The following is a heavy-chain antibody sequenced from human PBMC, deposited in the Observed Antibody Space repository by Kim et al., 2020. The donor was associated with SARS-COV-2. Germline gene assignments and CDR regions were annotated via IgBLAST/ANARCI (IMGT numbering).Heavy chain of an antibody. V-gene: IGHV4-39*01. J-gene: IGHJ4*02. Sequence: SETLSLTCTVSGGSISSSSYYWGWIRQPPGKGLEWIGSIYYSGSTYYNPSLKSRVTISVDTSKNQFSLKLSSVTAADTAVYYCARHSRITGTPFDYWGQG. CDR1: GGSISSSSYY. CDR2: IYYSGST. D-gene: IGHD1-20*01. CDR3: ARHSRITGTPFDY.